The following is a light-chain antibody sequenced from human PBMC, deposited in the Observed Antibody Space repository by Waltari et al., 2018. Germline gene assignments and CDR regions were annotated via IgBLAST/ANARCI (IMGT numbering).Light chain of an antibody. J-gene: IGKJ2*01. CDR1: QSVSSY. Sequence: EIVLTQSPATLSLSPGERATLSCRASQSVSSYLAWYQQKPGQAPRLLIYDASSRATGIPARFSGSGSGTDFTPTISSLEPEDFAVYYCQQRSSWPPSTFGQGTKLEI. CDR3: QQRSSWPPST. V-gene: IGKV3-11*01. CDR2: DAS.